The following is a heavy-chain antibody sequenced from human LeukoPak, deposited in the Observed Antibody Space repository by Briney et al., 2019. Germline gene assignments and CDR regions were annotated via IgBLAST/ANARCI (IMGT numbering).Heavy chain of an antibody. CDR1: GGSVSSGTYY. Sequence: SETLSLTCTVTGGSVSSGTYYWSWIRLPPGKGLEWIGYIYYTGSTNYNPSLKSRLTISVDTSKNQFSLKLSSVTAADTAVYYCARRGGSGRSFDYWGQGTLVTVSS. V-gene: IGHV4-61*01. CDR3: ARRGGSGRSFDY. J-gene: IGHJ4*02. D-gene: IGHD3-10*01. CDR2: IYYTGST.